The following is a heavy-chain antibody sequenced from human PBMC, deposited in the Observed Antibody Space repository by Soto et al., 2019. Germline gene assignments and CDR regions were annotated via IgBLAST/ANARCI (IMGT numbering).Heavy chain of an antibody. CDR1: GFTFSSYV. D-gene: IGHD6-19*01. J-gene: IGHJ4*02. Sequence: PGGSLRLSCAASGFTFSSYVMHWVRQAPGKGLEWVAVIWYDGSNKYYADSVKGRFTISRDNSKNTLYLQMNSLRAEDTAVYYCARDYYLQGIAVADSDYWGQGTLVTVSS. CDR3: ARDYYLQGIAVADSDY. CDR2: IWYDGSNK. V-gene: IGHV3-33*01.